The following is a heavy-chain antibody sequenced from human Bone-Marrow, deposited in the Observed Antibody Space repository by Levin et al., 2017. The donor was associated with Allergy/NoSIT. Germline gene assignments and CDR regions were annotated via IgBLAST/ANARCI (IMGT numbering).Heavy chain of an antibody. CDR1: GFTFSSYG. V-gene: IGHV3-30*18. CDR3: AKSGGKQYSSGWYCGMDV. Sequence: GGSLRLSCAASGFTFSSYGMHWVRQAPGKGLEWVAVISYDGSNKYYADSVKGRFTISRDNSKNTLYLQMNSLRAEDTAVYYCAKSGGKQYSSGWYCGMDVWGQGTTVTVSS. D-gene: IGHD6-19*01. J-gene: IGHJ6*02. CDR2: ISYDGSNK.